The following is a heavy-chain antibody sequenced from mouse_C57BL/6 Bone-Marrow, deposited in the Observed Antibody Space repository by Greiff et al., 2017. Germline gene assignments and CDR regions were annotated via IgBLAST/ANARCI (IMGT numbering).Heavy chain of an antibody. CDR3: ARHDYDGYYFDY. CDR2: INSDGGST. J-gene: IGHJ2*01. D-gene: IGHD2-4*01. Sequence: EVKLMESGGGLVQPGESLKLSCESNEYDFPSHDMSWVRKTPEKRLELVAAINSDGGSTYYPDTMARRFIISRDNTKKTLYLQMSSLRSEDTALYYCARHDYDGYYFDYWGQGTTLTVFS. V-gene: IGHV5-2*01. CDR1: EYDFPSHD.